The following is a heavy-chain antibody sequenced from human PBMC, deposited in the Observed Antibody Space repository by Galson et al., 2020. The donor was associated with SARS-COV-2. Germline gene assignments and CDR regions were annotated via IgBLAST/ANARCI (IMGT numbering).Heavy chain of an antibody. V-gene: IGHV3-20*01. J-gene: IGHJ5*02. D-gene: IGHD1-1*01. Sequence: IGYAASVKGRFTTSRDNSKNSLYLQMNSLRAEDTAFYHCVRSPLYTWNGEVDPWGQGTLVIVSS. CDR3: VRSPLYTWNGEVDP. CDR2: I.